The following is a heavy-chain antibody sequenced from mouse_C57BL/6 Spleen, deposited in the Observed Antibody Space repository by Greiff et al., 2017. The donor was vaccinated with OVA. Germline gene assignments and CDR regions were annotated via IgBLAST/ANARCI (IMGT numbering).Heavy chain of an antibody. J-gene: IGHJ3*01. CDR1: GYSITSGYY. Sequence: EVQLQQSGPGLVKPSQSLSLTCSVTGYSITSGYYWNWIRQFPGNKLEWMGYISYDGSNNYNPSLKNRISITRDTSKNQFFLKLNSVTTEDTATYYCARGRYGYDGEWFAYWGQGTLVTVSA. D-gene: IGHD2-2*01. CDR2: ISYDGSN. CDR3: ARGRYGYDGEWFAY. V-gene: IGHV3-6*01.